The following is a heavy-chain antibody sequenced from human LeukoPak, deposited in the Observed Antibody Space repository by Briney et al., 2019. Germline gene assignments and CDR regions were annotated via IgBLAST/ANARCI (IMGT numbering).Heavy chain of an antibody. D-gene: IGHD3-10*01. CDR1: GYTFTGYY. CDR3: ARDGSGSYYKNWFDP. CDR2: INPNSGGT. V-gene: IGHV1-2*02. J-gene: IGHJ5*02. Sequence: GASVKVSCKASGYTFTGYYMHWVRQAPGQGLEWMGWINPNSGGTSYAQKFQGRVTMTRDTSISTAYMELSRLRSDDTAVYYCARDGSGSYYKNWFDPWGQGTLVTVSS.